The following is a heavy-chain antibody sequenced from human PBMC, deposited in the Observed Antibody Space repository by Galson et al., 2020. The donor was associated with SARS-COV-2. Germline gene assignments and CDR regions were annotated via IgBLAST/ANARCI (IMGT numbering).Heavy chain of an antibody. Sequence: SETLSLTCTVSGGSISSSSYYWGWIRQPPGKGLEWIGSIYYSGSTYYNPSLKSRVTISVDTSKNQFSLELSSVTAADTAVYYCARGSHQWLSYYFDYWGQGTLLTVSS. CDR3: ARGSHQWLSYYFDY. D-gene: IGHD3-22*01. V-gene: IGHV4-39*07. CDR1: GGSISSSSYY. J-gene: IGHJ4*02. CDR2: IYYSGST.